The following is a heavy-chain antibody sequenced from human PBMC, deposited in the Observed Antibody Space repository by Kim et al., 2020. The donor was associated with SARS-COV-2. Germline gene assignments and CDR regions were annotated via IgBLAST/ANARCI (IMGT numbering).Heavy chain of an antibody. J-gene: IGHJ6*02. V-gene: IGHV1-58*01. CDR3: AAGLGRDDYYYYGMDV. Sequence: SVKVSCKASGFTFTSSAVQWVRQARGQRLEWIGWIVVGSGNTNYAQKFQERVTITRDMSTSTAYMELSSLRSEDTAVYYCAAGLGRDDYYYYGMDVWGQGTTVTVSS. CDR2: IVVGSGNT. CDR1: GFTFTSSA.